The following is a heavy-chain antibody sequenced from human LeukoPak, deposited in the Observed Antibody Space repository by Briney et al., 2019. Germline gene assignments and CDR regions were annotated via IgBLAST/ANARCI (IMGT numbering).Heavy chain of an antibody. CDR1: GGSISSYY. J-gene: IGHJ3*02. Sequence: SETLSLTCTVSGGSISSYYWSWIRQPAGKGLEWIGRIYTSGSTNYNPSLKSRVTMSVDTSKNQFSLKLSSVTAADTAVYYCARDKRELRQVGAFDIWGQGTRVTVSS. V-gene: IGHV4-4*07. D-gene: IGHD1-26*01. CDR2: IYTSGST. CDR3: ARDKRELRQVGAFDI.